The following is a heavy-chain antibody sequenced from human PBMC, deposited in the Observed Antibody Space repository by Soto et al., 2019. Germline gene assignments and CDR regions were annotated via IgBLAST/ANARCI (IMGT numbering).Heavy chain of an antibody. V-gene: IGHV1-69*13. CDR3: ARGVYYDSRGYYFFF. J-gene: IGHJ4*02. D-gene: IGHD3-22*01. CDR1: GGTFSRYA. Sequence: SVKVSCKASGGTFSRYALSWVRQAPGQGPEWMGGTVPMFGTANYAQKFQGRVTITADESTNTAYMQLSSLRSEDTAVYYCARGVYYDSRGYYFFFWGQGTLVTVSS. CDR2: TVPMFGTA.